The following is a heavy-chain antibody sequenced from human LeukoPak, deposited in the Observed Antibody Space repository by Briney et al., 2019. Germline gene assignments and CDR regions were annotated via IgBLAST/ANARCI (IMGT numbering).Heavy chain of an antibody. D-gene: IGHD3-10*01. CDR3: ARGRYYYGSGSYSQGWFDP. CDR1: GGTFSSYA. Sequence: SVKVSCKASGGTFSSYAISWVRQAPGQGLEWMGGIIPIFGTANYAQKLQGRVTITADKSTSTAYMELSSLRSEDTAVYYCARGRYYYGSGSYSQGWFDPWGQGTLVTVSS. J-gene: IGHJ5*02. CDR2: IIPIFGTA. V-gene: IGHV1-69*06.